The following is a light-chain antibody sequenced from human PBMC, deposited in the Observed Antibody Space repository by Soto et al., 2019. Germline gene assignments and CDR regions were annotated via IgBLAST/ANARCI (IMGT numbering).Light chain of an antibody. Sequence: QSALTQPASVSGSPGQSITISCTGSSSDVGGYNYVSWYQQHPGKAPRLMISEVSNRPSRVSNRFSGSKSGNTASLTISGLQDEEEADYYCSSYKSRSTLVFGTGTKGTV. CDR3: SSYKSRSTLV. CDR1: SSDVGGYNY. CDR2: EVS. J-gene: IGLJ1*01. V-gene: IGLV2-14*01.